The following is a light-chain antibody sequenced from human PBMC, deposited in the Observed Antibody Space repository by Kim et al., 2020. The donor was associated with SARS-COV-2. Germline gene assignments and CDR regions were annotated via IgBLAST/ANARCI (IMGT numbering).Light chain of an antibody. CDR1: QSISSN. V-gene: IGKV3-15*01. J-gene: IGKJ1*01. CDR2: DAS. Sequence: EIVMTQSPATLSVSLGDRVTLTCRASQSISSNLAWYQQKPGQAPRLLIYDASTRATAIPARFSGSGSGTEFTLTVSSLQSEDFAVYSCHKYNNWPRTFGQGTKVDIK. CDR3: HKYNNWPRT.